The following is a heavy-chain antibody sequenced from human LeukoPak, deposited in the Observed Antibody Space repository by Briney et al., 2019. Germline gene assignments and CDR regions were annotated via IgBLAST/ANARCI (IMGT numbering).Heavy chain of an antibody. D-gene: IGHD6-13*01. V-gene: IGHV3-9*01. CDR1: GFTFDDYA. Sequence: GGSLRLSCAASGFTFDDYAMHWVRQAPGKGLEWVSGISWNSGSIGYADSVKGRFTISRDNAKNSLYLQMNSLRAEDTALYYCAKGPTGYSSSWYCFDYWGQGTLVTVSS. J-gene: IGHJ4*02. CDR2: ISWNSGSI. CDR3: AKGPTGYSSSWYCFDY.